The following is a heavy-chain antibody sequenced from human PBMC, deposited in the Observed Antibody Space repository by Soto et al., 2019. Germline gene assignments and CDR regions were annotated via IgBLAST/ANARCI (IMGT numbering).Heavy chain of an antibody. CDR1: GYTFTSYA. CDR3: ARDWVYYDFWSGYYTNLYTPNWFDP. J-gene: IGHJ5*02. Sequence: QVQLGQSGSELKKPGASVKVSCKASGYTFTSYAMNWVRQAPGQGLEWMGWSNTNTGNPTYAQGFTGRFVFSLDTSVSKAYLQICSLKAEDTAVYYCARDWVYYDFWSGYYTNLYTPNWFDPWGQGTLVTVSS. D-gene: IGHD3-3*01. V-gene: IGHV7-4-1*01. CDR2: SNTNTGNP.